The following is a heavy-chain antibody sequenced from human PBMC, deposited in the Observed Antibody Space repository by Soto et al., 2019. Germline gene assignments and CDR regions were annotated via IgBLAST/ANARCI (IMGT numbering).Heavy chain of an antibody. J-gene: IGHJ6*02. CDR1: GFSLSTSGMC. V-gene: IGHV2-70*01. CDR3: ARSIAVAGYYYYYGMDV. Sequence: SGPTLVNPTQTLTLTCTFSGFSLSTSGMCVSWIRQPPGKALEWLALIDWDDDKYYSTSLKTRLTISKDTSKNQVVLTMTNMDPVDTATYYCARSIAVAGYYYYYGMDVWGQGTTVTVSS. CDR2: IDWDDDK. D-gene: IGHD6-19*01.